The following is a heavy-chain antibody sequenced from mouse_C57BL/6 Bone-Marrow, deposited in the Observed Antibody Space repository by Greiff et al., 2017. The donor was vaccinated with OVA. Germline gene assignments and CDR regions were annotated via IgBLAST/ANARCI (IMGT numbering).Heavy chain of an antibody. D-gene: IGHD2-1*01. J-gene: IGHJ4*01. CDR1: GFNIKDDY. Sequence: EVQLKESGAELARPGASVKLSCTASGFNIKDDYMHWVKQRPEQGLEWIGWIDPENGDTEYASKFQGKATITADTTSNTAYLQLSSLTSEDTAVYYCTTGLLRDYWGRGTSVTVSS. CDR3: TTGLLRDY. CDR2: IDPENGDT. V-gene: IGHV14-4*01.